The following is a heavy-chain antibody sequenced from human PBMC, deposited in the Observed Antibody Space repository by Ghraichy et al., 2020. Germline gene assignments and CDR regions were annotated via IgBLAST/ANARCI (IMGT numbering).Heavy chain of an antibody. V-gene: IGHV4-4*02. J-gene: IGHJ6*03. CDR1: GGSISSSNW. CDR2: IYHSGST. D-gene: IGHD3-22*01. Sequence: TLSLTCAVSGGSISSSNWWSWVRQPPGKGLEWIGEIYHSGSTNYNPSLKSRVTISVDKSKNQFSLKLSSVTAADTAVYYCASVSSGGYYYYYMDVWGKGTTVTVSS. CDR3: ASVSSGGYYYYYMDV.